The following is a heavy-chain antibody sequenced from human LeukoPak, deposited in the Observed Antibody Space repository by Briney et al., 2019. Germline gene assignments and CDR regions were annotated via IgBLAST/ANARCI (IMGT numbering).Heavy chain of an antibody. CDR3: AKDPSSSWFGDYFDY. CDR2: ISWDGGST. Sequence: PGGSLRLSCAASGFTFDDYAMHWVRQAPGKGLEWVSLISWDGGSTYYADSVKGRLTISRDNSKNTLYLQMNSLRAEDTAVYYCAKDPSSSWFGDYFDYWGQGTLVTVSS. J-gene: IGHJ4*02. D-gene: IGHD6-13*01. V-gene: IGHV3-43D*03. CDR1: GFTFDDYA.